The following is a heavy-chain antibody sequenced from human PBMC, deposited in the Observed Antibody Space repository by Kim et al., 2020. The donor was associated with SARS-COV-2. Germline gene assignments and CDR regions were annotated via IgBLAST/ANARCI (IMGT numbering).Heavy chain of an antibody. V-gene: IGHV3-43*02. CDR1: GFTFDDYA. J-gene: IGHJ4*02. CDR2: ISGDGGST. Sequence: GGSLRLSCAASGFTFDDYAMHWVRQAPGKGLEWVSLISGDGGSTYYADSVKGRFTISRDNSKISLYLQMNSLRTEDTALYYCAKATGYSFGYWFDYWGQGTLVTVSS. CDR3: AKATGYSFGYWFDY. D-gene: IGHD5-18*01.